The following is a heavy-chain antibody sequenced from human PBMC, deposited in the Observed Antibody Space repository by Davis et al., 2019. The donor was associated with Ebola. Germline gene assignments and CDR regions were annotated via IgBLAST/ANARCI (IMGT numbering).Heavy chain of an antibody. J-gene: IGHJ4*02. CDR1: GFSFNRYG. CDR3: ARDSDWNTRMEFEY. CDR2: IWYDGTSK. Sequence: GESLKISCAASGFSFNRYGMHWVRQVPGKGLEWVAVIWYDGTSKYYADSVKGRFTISRDNSKDTLYLQMNSLRAEDTAVYYCARDSDWNTRMEFEYWGQGTLVTVSS. D-gene: IGHD1/OR15-1a*01. V-gene: IGHV3-33*01.